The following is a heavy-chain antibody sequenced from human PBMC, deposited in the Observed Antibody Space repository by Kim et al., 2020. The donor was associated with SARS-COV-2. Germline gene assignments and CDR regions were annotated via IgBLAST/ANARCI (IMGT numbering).Heavy chain of an antibody. D-gene: IGHD3-10*01. CDR1: GGSISTFF. Sequence: SETLSLSCTLSGGSISTFFWSWIRQPPGKGLEWIGHMSNSGSTNYNPSLESRVTMSLDASENQFSLEVRSVTAADTAVYFCARVREGGPIAGAFYGMDVWGQGNTVVVSS. J-gene: IGHJ6*02. CDR3: ARVREGGPIAGAFYGMDV. CDR2: MSNSGST. V-gene: IGHV4-59*01.